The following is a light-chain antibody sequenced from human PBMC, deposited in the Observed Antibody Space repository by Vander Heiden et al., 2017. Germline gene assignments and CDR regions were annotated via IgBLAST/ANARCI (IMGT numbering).Light chain of an antibody. CDR1: SSDIGGYSY. J-gene: IGLJ1*01. CDR3: SSYTTSGTFPYV. Sequence: QSALPQPPSLSGSPALSITLSFTGTSSDIGGYSYVSWYQRHPGKAPKLIIYDVDSRPSGVSNRFSGSKSGKTASLTISGLQAEDEAEYYCSSYTTSGTFPYVFGAGTQVTVL. CDR2: DVD. V-gene: IGLV2-14*01.